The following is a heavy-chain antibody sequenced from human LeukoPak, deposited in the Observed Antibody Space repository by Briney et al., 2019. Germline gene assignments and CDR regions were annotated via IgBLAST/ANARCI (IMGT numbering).Heavy chain of an antibody. Sequence: GSLRLSCAASGLTFSNYAMSWVRQPPGKGLEWIGEINHSGSTNYNPSLKSRVTISVDTSKNQFSLKLSSVTAADTAVYYCARRQLVSAFDIWGQGTMVTVSS. CDR1: GLTFSNYA. CDR2: INHSGST. V-gene: IGHV4-34*01. D-gene: IGHD6-6*01. J-gene: IGHJ3*02. CDR3: ARRQLVSAFDI.